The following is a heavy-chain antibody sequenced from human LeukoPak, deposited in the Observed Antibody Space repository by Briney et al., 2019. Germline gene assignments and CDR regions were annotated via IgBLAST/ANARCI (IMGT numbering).Heavy chain of an antibody. CDR2: ISSSSTI. V-gene: IGHV3-48*01. J-gene: IGHJ4*02. Sequence: GGSLRLSCAASGFTFSSYSMNWVRQAPGKGLEWVSYISSSSTIYYADSVKGRFTISRDNAKNSLFLQMNSLRAEDAAVYYCAKGGGPDSWGQGTLVTVSS. CDR3: AKGGGPDS. D-gene: IGHD1-26*01. CDR1: GFTFSSYS.